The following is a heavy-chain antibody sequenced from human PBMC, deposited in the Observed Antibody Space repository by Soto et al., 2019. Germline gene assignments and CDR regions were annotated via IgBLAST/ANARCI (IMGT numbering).Heavy chain of an antibody. CDR2: ISYDGSNK. V-gene: IGHV3-30*03. J-gene: IGHJ4*02. CDR3: AIYYSNYAGFGY. CDR1: GFTFSSYG. Sequence: GGSLRLSCAASGFTFSSYGMHWVRQAPGKGLEWVAVISYDGSNKYYADSVKGRFTISRDNSKNTLYLQMNSLRAEDTAVYYCAIYYSNYAGFGYWGQGTLVTVS. D-gene: IGHD4-4*01.